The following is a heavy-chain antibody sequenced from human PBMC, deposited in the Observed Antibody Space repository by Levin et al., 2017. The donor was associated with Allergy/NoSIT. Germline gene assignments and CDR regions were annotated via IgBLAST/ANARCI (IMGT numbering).Heavy chain of an antibody. CDR3: AREEMGLAAGTFGY. CDR2: INHSGST. CDR1: GGSFSGHF. J-gene: IGHJ4*02. Sequence: SETLSLTCAVYGGSFSGHFWSWIRQPPGKGLEWIGEINHSGSTNYNPSLKSRVTISVDTSKNQFSLKLSSVTAADTAVYYCAREEMGLAAGTFGYWGQGSLVTVSS. D-gene: IGHD6-13*01. V-gene: IGHV4-34*01.